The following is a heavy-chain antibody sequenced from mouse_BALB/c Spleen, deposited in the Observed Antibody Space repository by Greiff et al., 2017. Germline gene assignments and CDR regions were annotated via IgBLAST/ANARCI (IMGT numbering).Heavy chain of an antibody. D-gene: IGHD1-2*01. J-gene: IGHJ4*01. V-gene: IGHV1-7*01. Sequence: VKLVESGAELAKPGASVKMSCKASGYTFTSYWMHWVKQRPGQGLEWIGYINPSTGYTEYNQKFKDKATLTADKSSSTAYMQLSSLTSEDSAVYYCATITTATWDYWGQGTSVTVSS. CDR1: GYTFTSYW. CDR3: ATITTATWDY. CDR2: INPSTGYT.